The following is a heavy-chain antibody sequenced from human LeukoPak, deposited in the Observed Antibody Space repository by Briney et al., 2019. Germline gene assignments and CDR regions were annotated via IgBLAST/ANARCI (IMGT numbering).Heavy chain of an antibody. J-gene: IGHJ6*01. CDR3: AKTYGDYDYYYGMDV. CDR2: IDSGGST. CDR1: GITVSSHY. V-gene: IGHV3-66*01. D-gene: IGHD4-17*01. Sequence: PGGSLRLSCAASGITVSSHYMTWVGQAPGKGRGGVSVIDSGGSTNSADSVKGRFSVSRDNSKNTLYLQMNSLRVEDTAVYYCAKTYGDYDYYYGMDVWGQGTTVTVSS.